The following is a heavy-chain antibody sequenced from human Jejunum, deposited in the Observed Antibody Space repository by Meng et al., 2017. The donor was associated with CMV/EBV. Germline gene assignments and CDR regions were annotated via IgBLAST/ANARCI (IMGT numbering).Heavy chain of an antibody. CDR1: VG. Sequence: VGVCGCRQPPRKPRGWLALIFWNDYNVYRPSLNSRLTSTKDTSKNQVVLTMNNMDPVDTATYYCAHRRIYHSDSGGHYAGYFDYWGQGTLVTVSS. CDR2: IFWNDYN. D-gene: IGHD3-22*01. CDR3: AHRRIYHSDSGGHYAGYFDY. J-gene: IGHJ4*02. V-gene: IGHV2-5*01.